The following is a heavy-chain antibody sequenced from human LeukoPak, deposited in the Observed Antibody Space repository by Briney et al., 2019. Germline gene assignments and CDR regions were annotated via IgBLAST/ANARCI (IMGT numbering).Heavy chain of an antibody. CDR1: GFTFSSYS. V-gene: IGHV3-23*01. CDR3: ARGTISDY. J-gene: IGHJ4*02. Sequence: GGSLRLSCAASGFTFSSYSMNWVRQAPEEGLQWVSTISGSGASTYYADSVKGRFTISRDNSKNTLSLQMNSLRAEDTAVYYCARGTISDYWGQGTLVTVSS. CDR2: ISGSGAST.